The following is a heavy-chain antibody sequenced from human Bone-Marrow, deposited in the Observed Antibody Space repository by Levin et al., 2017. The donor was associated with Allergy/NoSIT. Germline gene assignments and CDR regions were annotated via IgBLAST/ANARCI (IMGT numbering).Heavy chain of an antibody. CDR2: IIPIFGTA. Sequence: KISCKASGGTFSSYAISWVRQAPGQGLEWMGGIIPIFGTANYAQKFQGRVTITADESTSTAYMELSSLRSEDTAVYYCARPDHGPGSYYNFDPFDYWGQGTLVTVSS. J-gene: IGHJ4*02. V-gene: IGHV1-69*01. D-gene: IGHD3-10*01. CDR3: ARPDHGPGSYYNFDPFDY. CDR1: GGTFSSYA.